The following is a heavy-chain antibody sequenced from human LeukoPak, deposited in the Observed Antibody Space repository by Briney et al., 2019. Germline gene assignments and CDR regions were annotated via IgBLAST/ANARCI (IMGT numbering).Heavy chain of an antibody. CDR1: GYTFTSYY. Sequence: GASVKVSCKASGYTFTSYYMHWVRQAPGQGLEWMGIINPSGGSTSYAQKFQGRVTMTRDTSTSTVYMELSSLRSEDTAVYYCAVINLRRGIAVAERRVAFDIWGQGTMVTVSS. V-gene: IGHV1-46*01. CDR3: AVINLRRGIAVAERRVAFDI. CDR2: INPSGGST. D-gene: IGHD6-19*01. J-gene: IGHJ3*02.